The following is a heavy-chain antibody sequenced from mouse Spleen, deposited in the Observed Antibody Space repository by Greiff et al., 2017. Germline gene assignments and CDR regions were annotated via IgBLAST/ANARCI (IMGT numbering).Heavy chain of an antibody. D-gene: IGHD2-5*01. CDR1: GYAFSSSR. V-gene: IGHV1-82*01. J-gene: IGHJ4*01. Sequence: VQLQQSGPELVKPGASVKISCKASGYAFSSSRMNWVKQRPGKGLEWIGRIYPGDGDTNYNGKFMGKATLTADKSSSTAYMQLSSLTSEDSAVYFCARPRGYYSNYVFMDYWGQGTSVTVSS. CDR2: IYPGDGDT. CDR3: ARPRGYYSNYVFMDY.